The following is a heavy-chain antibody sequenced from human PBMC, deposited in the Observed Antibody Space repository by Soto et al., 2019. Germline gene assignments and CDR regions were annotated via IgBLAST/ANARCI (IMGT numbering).Heavy chain of an antibody. D-gene: IGHD3-22*01. CDR2: ISGSGGST. V-gene: IGHV3-23*01. CDR3: AKGPYNSSGYPLDY. CDR1: GFTFSSYA. J-gene: IGHJ4*02. Sequence: GGSLRLSCAASGFTFSSYAMSWVRQAPGKGLEWVSAISGSGGSTYYADSVKGRFTISRDNSKNTLYLQMNSMRAEDTAVYYCAKGPYNSSGYPLDYWGQGTLVTVSS.